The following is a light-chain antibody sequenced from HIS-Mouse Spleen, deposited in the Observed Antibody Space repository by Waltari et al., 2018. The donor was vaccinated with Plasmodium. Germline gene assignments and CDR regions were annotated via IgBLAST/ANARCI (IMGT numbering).Light chain of an antibody. CDR2: EDS. J-gene: IGLJ3*02. V-gene: IGLV3-10*01. CDR1: ALPKKS. Sequence: SYELPQPPSVSVSPGQPARLTCSGDALPKKSAYWYQQKSGQAPVLVIYEDSKRPSGIPERFSGSSSGTMATLTISGAQVEDEADYYCYSTDSSGNHRVFGGGTKLTVL. CDR3: YSTDSSGNHRV.